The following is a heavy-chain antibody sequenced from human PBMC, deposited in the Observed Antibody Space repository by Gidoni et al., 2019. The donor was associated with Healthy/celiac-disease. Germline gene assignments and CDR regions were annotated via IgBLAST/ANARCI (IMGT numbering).Heavy chain of an antibody. CDR2: INHSGST. Sequence: QVQLQQWGAGLLTPSETLSLTCAVYGGSCSGYYWSWIRQPPGKGLEWIGEINHSGSTNYNPSLKSRVTISVDTSKNQFSLKLSSVTAADTAVYYCARGELVYSNFDYWGQGTLVTVSS. CDR3: ARGELVYSNFDY. V-gene: IGHV4-34*01. CDR1: GGSCSGYY. J-gene: IGHJ4*02. D-gene: IGHD6-13*01.